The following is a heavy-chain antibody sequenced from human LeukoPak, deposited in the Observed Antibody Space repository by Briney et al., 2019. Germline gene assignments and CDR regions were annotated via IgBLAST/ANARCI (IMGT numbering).Heavy chain of an antibody. J-gene: IGHJ4*02. CDR2: MNPNSGNT. V-gene: IGHV1-8*01. D-gene: IGHD3-9*01. CDR1: GYTFTSYD. CDR3: AKDRPYDILTGYYIY. Sequence: ASVKVSCKASGYTFTSYDINWVRQATGQGLEWMGWMNPNSGNTGYAQKFQGRVTMTRNTSISTAYMELSSLRSEDTAVYYCAKDRPYDILTGYYIYWGQGTLVTVSS.